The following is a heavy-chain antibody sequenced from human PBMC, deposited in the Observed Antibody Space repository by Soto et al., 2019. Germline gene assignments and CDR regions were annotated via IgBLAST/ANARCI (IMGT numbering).Heavy chain of an antibody. V-gene: IGHV4-34*01. D-gene: IGHD3-10*01. CDR2: INHSGST. J-gene: IGHJ2*01. CDR1: GGSFSGYY. Sequence: QVHLQQWGAGLLKPSETLSLTCAVYGGSFSGYYWSWIRQPPGKGLEWIGGINHSGSTNYNPSLKSRVSISVDTSINQFSLKLSSVTAADTAVYYCARGRGDGYNQHWYFDLWGRGTLVTVSS. CDR3: ARGRGDGYNQHWYFDL.